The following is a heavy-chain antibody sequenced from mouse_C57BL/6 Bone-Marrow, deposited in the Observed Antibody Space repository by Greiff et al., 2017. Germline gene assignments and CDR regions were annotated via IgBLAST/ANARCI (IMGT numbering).Heavy chain of an antibody. CDR1: GYTFTDYY. D-gene: IGHD1-2*01. J-gene: IGHJ4*01. CDR3: AREGFIYYYGMDY. V-gene: IGHV1-26*01. CDR2: INPNNGGT. Sequence: VQLQQSGPELVKPGASVKISCKASGYTFTDYYMNWVKQSHGKSLEWIGDINPNNGGTSYNQKFKGKATLTVDKSSSTAYMELRSLTSEDSAVYYCAREGFIYYYGMDYWGQGTSVTGSS.